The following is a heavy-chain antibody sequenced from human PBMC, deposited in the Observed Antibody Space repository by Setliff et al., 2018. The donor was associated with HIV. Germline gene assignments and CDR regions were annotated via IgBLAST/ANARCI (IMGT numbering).Heavy chain of an antibody. CDR3: VGLGYSFSYRWWFDP. J-gene: IGHJ5*02. V-gene: IGHV1-69*13. D-gene: IGHD5-18*01. CDR2: IIPIFGPT. CDR1: GGTFSSYA. Sequence: SVKVSCKGSGGTFSSYAISWVRQAPGQGLEWMGGIIPIFGPTNYAQKFQGRLTITADESTSTAYMELSSLRSEDTAVYYCVGLGYSFSYRWWFDPGGQGTLVTVSS.